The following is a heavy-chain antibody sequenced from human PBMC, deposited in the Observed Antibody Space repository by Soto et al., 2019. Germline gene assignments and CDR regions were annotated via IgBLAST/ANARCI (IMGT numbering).Heavy chain of an antibody. CDR2: IYYSGST. Sequence: AETLSLTCTVSCGSISSYCWSWIRQPPGKGLEWIGYIYYSGSTKYNPSLKSRVTISVDTSKYQYTLKLSSVTAADTAVYYCAGDNWRGQYYAVWGGLYGMDVWGQGTTVTVSS. V-gene: IGHV4-59*01. CDR1: CGSISSYC. CDR3: AGDNWRGQYYAVWGGLYGMDV. J-gene: IGHJ6*02. D-gene: IGHD3-3*01.